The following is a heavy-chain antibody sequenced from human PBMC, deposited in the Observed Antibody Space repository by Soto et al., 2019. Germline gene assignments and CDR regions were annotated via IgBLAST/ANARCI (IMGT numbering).Heavy chain of an antibody. J-gene: IGHJ4*02. V-gene: IGHV3-23*01. CDR3: AKPLYGDYVYFDY. Sequence: PGGSLLLSCAASVFTFSSYAMSWVRQAPGKGLDWVSAISGSGGSTYYADSVKGRFTISRDNSKNTLYLQMNSLRAEDTAVYYCAKPLYGDYVYFDYWGQGTMVTVSS. D-gene: IGHD4-17*01. CDR2: ISGSGGST. CDR1: VFTFSSYA.